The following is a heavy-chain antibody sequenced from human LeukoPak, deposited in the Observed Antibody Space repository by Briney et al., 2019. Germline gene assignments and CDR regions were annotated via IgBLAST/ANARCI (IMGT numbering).Heavy chain of an antibody. J-gene: IGHJ5*02. D-gene: IGHD1-26*01. Sequence: PGGSLRLSCAASGFTFSSYAMSWVRQAPGKGLEWVSVISGSGGSTYYADSVKGRFTISRDNSKNTLYLQMNSLRAEDTGVYYCAKDIVGATRLDNWFDPWGQGTPVTASS. CDR2: ISGSGGST. CDR3: AKDIVGATRLDNWFDP. V-gene: IGHV3-23*01. CDR1: GFTFSSYA.